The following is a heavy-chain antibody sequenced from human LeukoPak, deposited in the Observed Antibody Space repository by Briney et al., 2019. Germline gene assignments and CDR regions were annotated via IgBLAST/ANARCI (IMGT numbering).Heavy chain of an antibody. V-gene: IGHV3-30*02. CDR2: IRYDGSNK. CDR1: GFTFSSYG. D-gene: IGHD6-13*01. Sequence: GGSLRLSCAASGFTFSSYGMHWVRQAPGKGLEWGAFIRYDGSNKYYADSVKGRFTISRDNSKNTLYLQMNSLRAEDTAVYYCAKDRKAAAGTKFDPWGQGTLVTVSS. CDR3: AKDRKAAAGTKFDP. J-gene: IGHJ5*02.